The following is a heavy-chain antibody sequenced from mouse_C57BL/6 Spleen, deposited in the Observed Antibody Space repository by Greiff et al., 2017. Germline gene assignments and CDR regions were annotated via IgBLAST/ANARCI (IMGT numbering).Heavy chain of an antibody. V-gene: IGHV1-82*01. CDR2: IYPGDGDT. CDR3: ARYGNYGSSSLEV. J-gene: IGHJ1*03. D-gene: IGHD1-1*01. CDR1: GYAFSSSW. Sequence: QVQLKESGPELVKPGASVKISCKASGYAFSSSWMHWVQQRPGKGLEWIGRIYPGDGDTNYNGKFKGKATLAADKSYSTAYMQLSSLTSEDSAVYFCARYGNYGSSSLEVWGTGTTVTVSS.